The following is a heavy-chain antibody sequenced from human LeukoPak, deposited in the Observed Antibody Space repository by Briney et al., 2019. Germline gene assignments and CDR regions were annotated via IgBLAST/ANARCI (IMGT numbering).Heavy chain of an antibody. D-gene: IGHD6-13*01. Sequence: PSETLSLTCTVSGGSISSYYWRWIRHPAGKGLEWIGRIYTSGSTNYNPSLKNRVTISVDTSKNQFSLKLNSVTAADTAVYYCARGVYIAAAQYGYWGQGTLVTVSS. J-gene: IGHJ4*02. CDR2: IYTSGST. V-gene: IGHV4-4*07. CDR3: ARGVYIAAAQYGY. CDR1: GGSISSYY.